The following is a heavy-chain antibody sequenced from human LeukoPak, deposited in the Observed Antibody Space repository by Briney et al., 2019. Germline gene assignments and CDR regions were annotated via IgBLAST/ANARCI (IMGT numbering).Heavy chain of an antibody. Sequence: GGSLRLSCAASGFTFSSYAMHWVRQAPGKGLEYVSAISSNGGSTYYANSEKGRFTISRDNSKNTLYLQMGSLRAEDMAVYYCARSVSGWYYFDYWGQGTLVTVSS. V-gene: IGHV3-64*01. CDR2: ISSNGGST. CDR1: GFTFSSYA. D-gene: IGHD6-19*01. J-gene: IGHJ4*02. CDR3: ARSVSGWYYFDY.